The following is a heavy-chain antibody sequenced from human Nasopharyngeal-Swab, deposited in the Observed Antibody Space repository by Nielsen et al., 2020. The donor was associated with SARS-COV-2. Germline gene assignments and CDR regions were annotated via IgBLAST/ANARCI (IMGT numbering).Heavy chain of an antibody. Sequence: VRQAPGKGLEWVANINPDGSVKFYVDSVKGRFTISRDNVYYSVYLQMSSLTAEDTAVYYCASAIAAARSSWGQGTLVTVSS. CDR2: INPDGSVK. J-gene: IGHJ5*02. CDR3: ASAIAAARSS. V-gene: IGHV3-7*05. D-gene: IGHD6-13*01.